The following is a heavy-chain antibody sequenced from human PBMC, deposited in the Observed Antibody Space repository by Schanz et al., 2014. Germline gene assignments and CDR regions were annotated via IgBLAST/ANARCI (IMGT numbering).Heavy chain of an antibody. CDR2: INYSGSA. V-gene: IGHV4-34*01. J-gene: IGHJ6*02. Sequence: VQLQQWGAGRLRPAETLSLTCAVYGGSVSGYFWTWIRQSPRKGLEWIGEINYSGSAHYNPSLTSRLTISMDASKSQLSLKMKSVSAADTAVYYCARGGRYCSGGGCHYPYNYYGMDVWGQRTTVTVSS. D-gene: IGHD2-15*01. CDR1: GGSVSGYF. CDR3: ARGGRYCSGGGCHYPYNYYGMDV.